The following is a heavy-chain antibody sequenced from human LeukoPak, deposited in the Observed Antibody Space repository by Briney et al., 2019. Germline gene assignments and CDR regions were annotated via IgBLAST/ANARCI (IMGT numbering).Heavy chain of an antibody. CDR2: IIPIFGTA. J-gene: IGHJ4*02. CDR3: ARGGRYYYDSSGYYYGY. V-gene: IGHV1-69*05. Sequence: SSVKVSCKASGGTFSSYAISWVRQAPGQGLEWMGRIIPIFGTANYAQKFQGRVTITTDESTSTAYMELSSLRSEDTAVYYCARGGRYYYDSSGYYYGYWSQGTLVTVSS. CDR1: GGTFSSYA. D-gene: IGHD3-22*01.